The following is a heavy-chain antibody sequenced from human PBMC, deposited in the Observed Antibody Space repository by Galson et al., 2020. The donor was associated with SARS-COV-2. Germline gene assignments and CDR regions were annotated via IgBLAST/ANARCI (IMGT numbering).Heavy chain of an antibody. J-gene: IGHJ4*02. CDR2: INHSGST. CDR3: ARGGGSYYDSSGYPHSFDY. V-gene: IGHV4-34*01. D-gene: IGHD3-22*01. CDR1: GGSFSGYY. Sequence: SETLSLTCAVYGGSFSGYYWSWIRQPPGKGLEWIGEINHSGSTNYNPSLKSRVTISVDTSKNQFSLKLSSVTAADTAVYYCARGGGSYYDSSGYPHSFDYWGQGTLVTVSS.